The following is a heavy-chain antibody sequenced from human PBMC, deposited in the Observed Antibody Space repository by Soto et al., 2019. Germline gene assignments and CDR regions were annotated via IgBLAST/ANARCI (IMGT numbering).Heavy chain of an antibody. V-gene: IGHV5-51*01. CDR2: IYPGDSDT. J-gene: IGHJ6*02. Sequence: GESLKISCKGSGYSFTSYWIGWVCQMPGKGLEWMGIIYPGDSDTRYSPSFQGQVTISADKSISTAYLQWSSLKASDTAMYYCARLVAAAGRDYYYGMDVWGQGTTVTVSS. CDR1: GYSFTSYW. CDR3: ARLVAAAGRDYYYGMDV. D-gene: IGHD6-13*01.